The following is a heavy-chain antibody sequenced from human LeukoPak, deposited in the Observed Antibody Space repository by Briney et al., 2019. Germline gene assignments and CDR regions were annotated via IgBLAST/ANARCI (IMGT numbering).Heavy chain of an antibody. CDR3: ARASWGEVVVAANIDY. CDR2: IYYSGST. CDR1: GGSISSSSYY. V-gene: IGHV4-39*07. Sequence: SETLSLTCTVSGGSISSSSYYWGWIRQPPGKGLEWIGSIYYSGSTYYNPSLKSRVTISVDTSKNQFSLKLSSVTAADTAVYYCARASWGEVVVAANIDYWDQGTLVTVSS. D-gene: IGHD2-15*01. J-gene: IGHJ4*02.